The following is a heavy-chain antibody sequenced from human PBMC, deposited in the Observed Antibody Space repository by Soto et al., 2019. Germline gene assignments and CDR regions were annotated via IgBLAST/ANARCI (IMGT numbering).Heavy chain of an antibody. Sequence: EVQLLESGGGLVQPGGSLRLSRAASGFTFNTFEMSWVRQAPGRGLEWVSFISDDSSRTYYADAVKGRFTISRDNSKYTLYLQMNSLTAEDTAVYACVKGGWLDFWGQGALVTVSS. CDR3: VKGGWLDF. J-gene: IGHJ5*01. V-gene: IGHV3-23*01. CDR2: ISDDSSRT. CDR1: GFTFNTFE. D-gene: IGHD3-16*01.